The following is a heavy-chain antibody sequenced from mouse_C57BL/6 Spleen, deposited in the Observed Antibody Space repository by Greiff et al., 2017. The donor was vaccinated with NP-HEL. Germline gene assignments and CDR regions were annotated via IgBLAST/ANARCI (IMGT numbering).Heavy chain of an antibody. CDR3: ARYWDYAMDY. Sequence: QVQLKESGAELVRPGASVKLSCKASGYTFTDYYINWVKQRPGQGLEWIARIYPGSGNTYYNEKFKGKATLTAEKSSSTAYMQLSSLTSEDSAVYFCARYWDYAMDYWGQGTSVTVSS. D-gene: IGHD4-1*01. J-gene: IGHJ4*01. CDR2: IYPGSGNT. CDR1: GYTFTDYY. V-gene: IGHV1-76*01.